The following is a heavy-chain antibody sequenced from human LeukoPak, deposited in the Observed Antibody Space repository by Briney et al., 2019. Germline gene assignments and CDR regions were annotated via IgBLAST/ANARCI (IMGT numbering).Heavy chain of an antibody. Sequence: GGSLRLSCAASGFTFSSYWMSWVRQAPGKGLEWVANIKQDGSEKYYVDSVKGRLTISRDNAKNSLYLQMNSLRAQDTAVYYCARVLGYSSSWCEYPTDAFDIWGQGTMVTVSS. V-gene: IGHV3-7*01. CDR1: GFTFSSYW. CDR2: IKQDGSEK. J-gene: IGHJ3*02. CDR3: ARVLGYSSSWCEYPTDAFDI. D-gene: IGHD6-13*01.